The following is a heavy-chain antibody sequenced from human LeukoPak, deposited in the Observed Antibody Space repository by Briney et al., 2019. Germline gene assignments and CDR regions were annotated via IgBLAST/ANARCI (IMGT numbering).Heavy chain of an antibody. V-gene: IGHV4-30-4*01. Sequence: TSETLSLTCTVSGVSISSGDYYWSWIRQPPGTVLEWIGYVYHSGSTYYSPPLRNRVTLSVDTSKNQFSLKLSSVTAADTAVYYCARAHGSPSVRLFDSWGQGTLVTVSS. CDR2: VYHSGST. CDR1: GVSISSGDYY. D-gene: IGHD3-10*01. J-gene: IGHJ4*02. CDR3: ARAHGSPSVRLFDS.